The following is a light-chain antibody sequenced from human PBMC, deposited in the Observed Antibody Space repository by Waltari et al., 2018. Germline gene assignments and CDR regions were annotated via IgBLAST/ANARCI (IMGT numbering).Light chain of an antibody. CDR3: QQLNSYPPA. V-gene: IGKV1-9*01. CDR1: QDISSY. Sequence: DIQLTQSPSFLSASVGDTATITCRASQDISSYLAWYQQKPGKAPRLLIYAASTLQSGVPSRFSGSGSGTEFTLTLSSLQPEDFATYFCQQLNSYPPAFGGGTKVEIK. J-gene: IGKJ4*01. CDR2: AAS.